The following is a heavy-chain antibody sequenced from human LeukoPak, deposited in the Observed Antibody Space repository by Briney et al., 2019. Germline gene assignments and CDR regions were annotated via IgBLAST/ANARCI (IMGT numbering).Heavy chain of an antibody. V-gene: IGHV1-2*04. CDR1: GYTFTGYY. CDR3: ARDQYYGSGSSAMDV. J-gene: IGHJ6*04. D-gene: IGHD3-10*01. Sequence: ASVKVSCKDSGYTFTGYYMHWVRQAPGQGLEWMGWINPNSGGTNYAQKFQGWVTMTRDTSISTAYMELSRLRSDDTAVYYCARDQYYGSGSSAMDVWGKGTTVTVSS. CDR2: INPNSGGT.